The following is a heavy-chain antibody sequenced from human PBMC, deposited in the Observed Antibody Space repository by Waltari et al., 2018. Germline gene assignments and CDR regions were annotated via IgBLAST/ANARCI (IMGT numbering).Heavy chain of an antibody. D-gene: IGHD6-13*01. CDR1: GYTFTSYG. V-gene: IGHV1-18*01. CDR3: ARDRQLWGWRIAAAPKDYYYYMDV. Sequence: QVQLVQSGAEVKKPGASVKVSCKASGYTFTSYGISWVRQAPGQGLEWMGWISAYNGNTNYAQKLQGRVTMTTDTSTSTAYMELRSLRSDDTAMYYCARDRQLWGWRIAAAPKDYYYYMDVWGKGTTVTVSS. J-gene: IGHJ6*03. CDR2: ISAYNGNT.